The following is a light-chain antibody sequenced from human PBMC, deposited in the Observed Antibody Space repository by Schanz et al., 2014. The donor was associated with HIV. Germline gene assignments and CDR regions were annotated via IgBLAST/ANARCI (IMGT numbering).Light chain of an antibody. CDR2: LNSDGSH. CDR1: SGHRTYA. Sequence: QLVLTQSPSASASLGASVKLTCTLDSGHRTYAIAWHQQQPETGPRYLMNLNSDGSHSKGDGIPDRFSGTSSGAERYLTISSLQSEDEADYYCQTWDTGIRVFGGGTKLTVL. V-gene: IGLV4-69*02. CDR3: QTWDTGIRV. J-gene: IGLJ3*02.